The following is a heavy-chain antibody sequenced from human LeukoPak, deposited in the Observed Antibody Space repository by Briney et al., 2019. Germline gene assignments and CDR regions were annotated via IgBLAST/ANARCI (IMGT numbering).Heavy chain of an antibody. J-gene: IGHJ3*02. V-gene: IGHV4-61*01. CDR3: ARGVTVDDAFDI. Sequence: SETLSLTRTVSGGSVSSGSYYWSWIRQPPGTGLEWIGYIYYSGSTNYNPSLKSRVTISVDTSKNQFSLKLSSVTAADTAVYYCARGVTVDDAFDIWGQGTMVTVSS. CDR1: GGSVSSGSYY. D-gene: IGHD4-23*01. CDR2: IYYSGST.